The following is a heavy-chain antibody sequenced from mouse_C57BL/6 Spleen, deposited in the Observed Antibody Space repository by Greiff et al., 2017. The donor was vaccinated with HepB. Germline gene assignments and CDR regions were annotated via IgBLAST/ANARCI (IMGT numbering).Heavy chain of an antibody. J-gene: IGHJ3*01. CDR2: IYPRSGNT. Sequence: QVHVKQSGAELVRPGASVKLSCKASGFTFTGYGISWVKQRTGQGLEWIGEIYPRSGNTYYNEKFKGKATLTADKSSSTAYMELRSLTSEDAAVYFCAVVTRFAYWGQGTLVTVSA. V-gene: IGHV1-81*01. D-gene: IGHD1-1*01. CDR3: AVVTRFAY. CDR1: GFTFTGYG.